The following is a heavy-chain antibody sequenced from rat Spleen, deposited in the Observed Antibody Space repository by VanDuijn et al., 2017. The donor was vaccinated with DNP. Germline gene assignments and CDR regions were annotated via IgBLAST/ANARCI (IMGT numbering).Heavy chain of an antibody. CDR2: IGSDGYAP. CDR1: GFSFSDYY. V-gene: IGHV5-22*01. J-gene: IGHJ2*01. CDR3: VRWNSGHFDY. D-gene: IGHD4-3*01. Sequence: EVQLVESGGGLVQPGRSLKLSCAASGFSFSDYYMAWVRQAPTRGLEWVAYIGSDGYAPYYGVSWKGRFTISRDNAKSTLYLQMNRLRSEDMATYYCVRWNSGHFDYWGQGVMVTVSS.